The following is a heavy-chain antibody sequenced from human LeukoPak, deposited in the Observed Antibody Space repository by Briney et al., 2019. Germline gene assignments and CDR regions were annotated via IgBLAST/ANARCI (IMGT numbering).Heavy chain of an antibody. Sequence: ASVKVSCKASGYSFSTYGISWVRQAPGQGLEWMGIINPSGGSTSYAQKFQGRVTMTRDMSTSTVYMELSSLRSEDTAVYYCARALSIAAPRGWGQGTLVSVSS. CDR2: INPSGGST. CDR1: GYSFSTYG. V-gene: IGHV1-46*01. J-gene: IGHJ4*02. D-gene: IGHD6-6*01. CDR3: ARALSIAAPRG.